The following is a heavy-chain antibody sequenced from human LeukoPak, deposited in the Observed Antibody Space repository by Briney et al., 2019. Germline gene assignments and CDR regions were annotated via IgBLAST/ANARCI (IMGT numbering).Heavy chain of an antibody. Sequence: SETLSLTCTVSGGSISTITYYWGWIRQPPGKGLEWVGHMDYRGNTFYNPSLKSRVTISVDTSKNQFSLKLRSVTAADTAVYYCARLYGNYQNYFDYWGQGTLVTVSS. CDR3: ARLYGNYQNYFDY. J-gene: IGHJ4*02. CDR2: MDYRGNT. D-gene: IGHD1-7*01. V-gene: IGHV4-39*07. CDR1: GGSISTITYY.